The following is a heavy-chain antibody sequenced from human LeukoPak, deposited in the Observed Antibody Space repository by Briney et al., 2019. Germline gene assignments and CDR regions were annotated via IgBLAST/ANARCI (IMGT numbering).Heavy chain of an antibody. J-gene: IGHJ6*02. CDR2: IYYSGST. D-gene: IGHD2-2*01. Sequence: PSETLSLTCTVSGGSISSGGYYWSWIRQHPGKGLEWIGYIYYSGSTYYNPSLKSRVTISVDTSKNQFSLRLSSVTAADTAVYYCARDPVVVPAAMAVGYGMDVWGQGTTVTVSS. CDR1: GGSISSGGYY. V-gene: IGHV4-31*03. CDR3: ARDPVVVPAAMAVGYGMDV.